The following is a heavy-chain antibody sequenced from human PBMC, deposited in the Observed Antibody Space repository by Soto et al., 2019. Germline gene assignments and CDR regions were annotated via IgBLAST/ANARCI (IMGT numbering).Heavy chain of an antibody. CDR2: IYTSGST. CDR1: GGSISSYY. V-gene: IGHV4-4*07. J-gene: IGHJ6*02. D-gene: IGHD3-10*01. CDR3: ARSLGVRGVIKSLNYYYYGMDV. Sequence: SETLSLTCTVSGGSISSYYWSWIRQPAGKGLEWIGRIYTSGSTNYNPSLKSRVTMSVDTSKNQFSLKLSSVTAADTAVYYCARSLGVRGVIKSLNYYYYGMDVWGQGTTVTVSS.